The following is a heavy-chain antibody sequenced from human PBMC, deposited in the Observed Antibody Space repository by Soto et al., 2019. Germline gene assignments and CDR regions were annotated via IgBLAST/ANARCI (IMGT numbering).Heavy chain of an antibody. V-gene: IGHV3-21*01. CDR2: ISSTTNYI. CDR1: GFTFSSYS. CDR3: ARESEDLTSNFDY. Sequence: PGGSLRLSCAASGFTFSSYSMNWVRQAPGKGLEWVSSISSTTNYIYYADSMKGRFTVYRDNAKNSVYLDMNSLSAEDTAVYYCARESEDLTSNFDYWGQGTLVTVSS. J-gene: IGHJ4*02.